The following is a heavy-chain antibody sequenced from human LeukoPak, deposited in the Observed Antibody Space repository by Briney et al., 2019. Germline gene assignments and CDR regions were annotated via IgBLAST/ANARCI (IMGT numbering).Heavy chain of an antibody. CDR2: ISAYNGNT. D-gene: IGHD5-12*01. V-gene: IGHV1-18*01. Sequence: GASVKVSCKASGYTFTSYGISWVRQAPGQGLEWMGWISAYNGNTNYAQKLQGRVTMTTDTSTSTAYMELRSLRSDDTAVYYCARDLEDMGGYDLFDYWGQGTLVTVSS. CDR1: GYTFTSYG. CDR3: ARDLEDMGGYDLFDY. J-gene: IGHJ4*02.